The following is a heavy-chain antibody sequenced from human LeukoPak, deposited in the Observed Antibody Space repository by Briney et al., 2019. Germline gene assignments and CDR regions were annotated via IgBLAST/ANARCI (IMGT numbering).Heavy chain of an antibody. J-gene: IGHJ4*02. CDR3: AKWGDYDVLTGYYDSDY. D-gene: IGHD3-9*01. CDR1: GFTSTNYA. CDR2: VSGRVTST. V-gene: IGHV3-23*05. Sequence: GPSLSLSCAVSGFTSTNYAMSWGRQAPGEGLEWVSAVSGRVTSTSYTDSVKGRFTISRDNSKNTLYLQMNSRSAEDTAIYYCAKWGDYDVLTGYYDSDYWGQGTLVTVSS.